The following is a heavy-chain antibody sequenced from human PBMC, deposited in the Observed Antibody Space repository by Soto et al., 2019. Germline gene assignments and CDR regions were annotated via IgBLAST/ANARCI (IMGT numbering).Heavy chain of an antibody. CDR2: INDRGSI. D-gene: IGHD3-9*01. V-gene: IGHV4-34*01. CDR1: GGSFSGYY. CDR3: ARESHDILTGPPWVWYFDL. Sequence: QVQLQQWGAGPLRPLETLSLTCGVSGGSFSGYYWAWIRQAPGKGLEWIGEINDRGSINYNPSLNSRVSISVEPSKNHYSLNLRSVTAADTAVYYCARESHDILTGPPWVWYFDLWGRGTLVTVSS. J-gene: IGHJ2*01.